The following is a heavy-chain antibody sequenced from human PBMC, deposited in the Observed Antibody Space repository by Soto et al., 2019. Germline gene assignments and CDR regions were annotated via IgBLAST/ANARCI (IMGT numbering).Heavy chain of an antibody. V-gene: IGHV3-30-3*01. CDR3: ARDSAPVEMATISGLDY. Sequence: PGGSLRLSCAASGFTFSSYAMHWVRQAPGKGLEWVAVISYDGSNKYYAESVKGRFTISRDNSKNTLYLQMNSLRAEDTAVYYCARDSAPVEMATISGLDYWGQGTLVTVSS. J-gene: IGHJ4*02. CDR1: GFTFSSYA. D-gene: IGHD5-12*01. CDR2: ISYDGSNK.